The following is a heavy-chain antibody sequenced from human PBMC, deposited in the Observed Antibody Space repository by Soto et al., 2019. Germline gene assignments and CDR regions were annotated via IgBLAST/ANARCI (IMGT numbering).Heavy chain of an antibody. Sequence: PSETLSLTCTVSGGSISSGDYYWSWIRQPPGKGLEWIGYIYYSGSTYYNPSLKSRVTISVDTSKNQFSLKLSSVTAADTAVYYCALVDSSSWDCVLDYWGLGSLVTVSS. J-gene: IGHJ4*02. D-gene: IGHD6-13*01. CDR1: GGSISSGDYY. V-gene: IGHV4-30-4*01. CDR2: IYYSGST. CDR3: ALVDSSSWDCVLDY.